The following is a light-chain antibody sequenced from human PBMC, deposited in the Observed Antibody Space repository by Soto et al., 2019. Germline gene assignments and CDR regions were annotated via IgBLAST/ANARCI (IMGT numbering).Light chain of an antibody. J-gene: IGKJ4*01. CDR3: QQYNSYSPLT. CDR2: DAS. V-gene: IGKV1-5*01. Sequence: DIQMTQSPSTLSSSAGDRATLSCRASQSISSWLAWYQQKPGKAPKLLIYDASSLESGVPSRFSGSGSGTEFTLPISSLQPDDFATYYCQQYNSYSPLTFGGGTKVDI. CDR1: QSISSW.